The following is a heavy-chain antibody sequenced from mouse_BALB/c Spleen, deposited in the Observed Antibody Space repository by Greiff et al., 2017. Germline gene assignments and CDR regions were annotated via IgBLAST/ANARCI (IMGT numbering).Heavy chain of an antibody. CDR1: GYTFTDYA. D-gene: IGHD1-1*01. J-gene: IGHJ3*01. V-gene: IGHV1-67*01. Sequence: QVQLQQSGAELVRPGVSVKISCKGSGYTFTDYAMHWVKQSHAKSLEWIGVISTYYGDASYNQKFKGKATITADTSSNTAYLQLSSLTSEDTAVYYCARRYGSSPFAYWGQGNLVTGSA. CDR3: ARRYGSSPFAY. CDR2: ISTYYGDA.